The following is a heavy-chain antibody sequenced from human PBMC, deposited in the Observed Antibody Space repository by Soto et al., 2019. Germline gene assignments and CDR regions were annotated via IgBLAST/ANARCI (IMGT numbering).Heavy chain of an antibody. V-gene: IGHV3-53*02. Sequence: EVQLVETGGGLIQPGGSLRLSCVASGLTVSSNYMNWVRQAPGKGLEWVSVLYSGGSTHYAGSVKGRFIISRDNSKNTLYLQMNSLRAEYTAAYYCARDRPGDEGDAFDIWGHGTMVTVSS. J-gene: IGHJ3*02. CDR2: LYSGGST. D-gene: IGHD3-10*01. CDR3: ARDRPGDEGDAFDI. CDR1: GLTVSSNY.